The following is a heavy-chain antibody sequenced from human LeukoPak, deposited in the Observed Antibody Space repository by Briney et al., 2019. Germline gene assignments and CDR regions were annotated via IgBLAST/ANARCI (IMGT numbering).Heavy chain of an antibody. Sequence: GGSLRLSCAASGFTFSSYEMNWVRQAPGKGLEWVSYISSSGSTIYYADSVKGRFTISRDNAKNSLYLQMNSLRAEDTAVYYCAKVGSGTPHYYMDVWGKGTTVTVSS. CDR1: GFTFSSYE. J-gene: IGHJ6*03. D-gene: IGHD3-10*01. CDR2: ISSSGSTI. V-gene: IGHV3-48*03. CDR3: AKVGSGTPHYYMDV.